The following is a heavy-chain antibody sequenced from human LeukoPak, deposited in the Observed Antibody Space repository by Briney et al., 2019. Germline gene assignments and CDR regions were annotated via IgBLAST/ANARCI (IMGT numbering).Heavy chain of an antibody. V-gene: IGHV3-11*03. CDR2: IRNSGSYT. J-gene: IGHJ4*02. Sequence: PGGSLTLSCAASGFTFSNYYMTWIRQAPGMGLKWVSYIRNSGSYTNYADSVKGRFTISRDNAKNSLYLQMNSLRDEDTAVYYCARRGYSSSWYTSSPPTGDFDYWGQGTLVTVSS. CDR1: GFTFSNYY. CDR3: ARRGYSSSWYTSSPPTGDFDY. D-gene: IGHD6-13*01.